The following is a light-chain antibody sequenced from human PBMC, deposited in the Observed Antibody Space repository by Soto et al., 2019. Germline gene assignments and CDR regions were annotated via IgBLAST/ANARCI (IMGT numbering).Light chain of an antibody. V-gene: IGLV2-14*01. CDR3: DSYTSGSSYV. CDR1: SSDDGGYNY. Sequence: QSVLTQPASVSGSPGQSITISCTGTSSDDGGYNYVSWYQQHPGKAPKLMIYDVSYRPSGVSDRFSGSKSGNTASLTISGLQSEDEADYYCDSYTSGSSYVFGTGTKVTVL. J-gene: IGLJ1*01. CDR2: DVS.